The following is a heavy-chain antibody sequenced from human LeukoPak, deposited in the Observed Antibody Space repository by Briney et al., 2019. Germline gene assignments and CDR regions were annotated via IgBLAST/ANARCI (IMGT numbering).Heavy chain of an antibody. CDR3: AREGYCSGTSCYNFNY. J-gene: IGHJ4*02. D-gene: IGHD2-2*02. CDR2: VNYSGRT. Sequence: SETLSLTCTVSGVSISSNSYYWGWIRQPPGKGLEWIGSVNYSGRTYYNLSLKSRVTISVDTSKNQFSLKLSSVTAADTAVYYCAREGYCSGTSCYNFNYWGQGTLVTVSS. V-gene: IGHV4-39*02. CDR1: GVSISSNSYY.